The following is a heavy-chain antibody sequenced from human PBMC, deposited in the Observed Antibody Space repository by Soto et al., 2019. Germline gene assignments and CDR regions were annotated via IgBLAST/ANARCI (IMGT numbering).Heavy chain of an antibody. CDR1: GFTVGSNY. CDR2: IYSGGST. CDR3: ARSGGNYWFDP. V-gene: IGHV3-66*01. D-gene: IGHD2-21*02. Sequence: SGGSLILSCAASGFTVGSNYMRWVRQAPGKGLEWVSVIYSGGSTYYADSVKGRFTISRDNSKNTLYLQMNSLRAEDTAVYYCARSGGNYWFDPWGQGTLVTVSS. J-gene: IGHJ5*02.